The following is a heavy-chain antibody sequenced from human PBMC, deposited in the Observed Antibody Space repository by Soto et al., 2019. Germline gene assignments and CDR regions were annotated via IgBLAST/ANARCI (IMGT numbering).Heavy chain of an antibody. CDR1: GGSISSSSYY. V-gene: IGHV4-39*01. Sequence: SETLSLTCTVSGGSISSSSYYWGWIRQPPGKGLEWIGSIYYSGSTYYNPSLKSRVTISVDTSKNQFSLKLGSVTAADTAVYYCARLMVYVYYYYYMDVWGKGTTVTVSS. D-gene: IGHD2-8*01. CDR2: IYYSGST. J-gene: IGHJ6*03. CDR3: ARLMVYVYYYYYMDV.